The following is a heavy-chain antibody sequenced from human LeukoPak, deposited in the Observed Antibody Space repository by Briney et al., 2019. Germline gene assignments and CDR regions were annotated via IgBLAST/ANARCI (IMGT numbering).Heavy chain of an antibody. CDR1: GFTFSSYG. Sequence: QPGGSLRLSCAASGFTFSSYGMHWVRQAPGKGLEWVAVIWYDGSNKYYADSVKGRFTISRDNSKNTLYLQMNSLRAEDTAVYYCARSYDFWSGYSDYWGQGTLVTVSS. CDR3: ARSYDFWSGYSDY. D-gene: IGHD3-3*01. V-gene: IGHV3-33*01. CDR2: IWYDGSNK. J-gene: IGHJ4*02.